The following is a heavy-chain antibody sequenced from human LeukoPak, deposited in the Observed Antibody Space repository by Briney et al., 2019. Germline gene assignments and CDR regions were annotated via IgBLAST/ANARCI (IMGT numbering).Heavy chain of an antibody. Sequence: SGGSLRLSCAASGFTFSDYYMSWIRQAPGKGLEWVSYISSSGGTTYYADSVKGRFTISRDNAKNSLYLQMNSLRAEDTAVYYCARDYYGSGSIMIDYWGQGTLVTVSS. J-gene: IGHJ4*02. V-gene: IGHV3-11*01. CDR3: ARDYYGSGSIMIDY. D-gene: IGHD3-10*01. CDR1: GFTFSDYY. CDR2: ISSSGGTT.